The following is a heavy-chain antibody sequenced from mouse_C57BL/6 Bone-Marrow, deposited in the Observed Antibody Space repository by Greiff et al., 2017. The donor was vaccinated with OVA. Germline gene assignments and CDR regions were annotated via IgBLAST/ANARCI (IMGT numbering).Heavy chain of an antibody. CDR2: INYDGSST. CDR3: ARGGFYYFDY. V-gene: IGHV5-16*01. Sequence: EVKLMESAGGLVQPGSSMKLSCTASGFTFSDYYMAWVRQVPEKGLEWVANINYDGSSTYYLDSLKSRFIISRDNAKNILYLQMSSLKSEDTATYYCARGGFYYFDYWGQGTTLTVSS. CDR1: GFTFSDYY. J-gene: IGHJ2*01. D-gene: IGHD3-2*02.